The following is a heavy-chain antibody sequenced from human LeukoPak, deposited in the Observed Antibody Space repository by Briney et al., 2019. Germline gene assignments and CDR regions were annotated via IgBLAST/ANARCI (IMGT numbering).Heavy chain of an antibody. V-gene: IGHV1-69*05. D-gene: IGHD3-10*01. Sequence: SVKVSCKASGGTFSSYAISWVRQAPGQGLEWMGKIIPIFGTANYAQKFQGRVTITTDESTSTAYMELSSLRSEDTVVYYCASGGITMVRGVFANGGNWFDPWGQGTLVTVSS. CDR3: ASGGITMVRGVFANGGNWFDP. CDR1: GGTFSSYA. J-gene: IGHJ5*02. CDR2: IIPIFGTA.